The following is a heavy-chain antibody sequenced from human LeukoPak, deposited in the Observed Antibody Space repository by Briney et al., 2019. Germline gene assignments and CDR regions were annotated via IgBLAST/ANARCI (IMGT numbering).Heavy chain of an antibody. CDR3: ARVQHWFGEFLLQALDY. D-gene: IGHD3-10*01. CDR1: GFTFSSFS. CDR2: ISYDGSNK. J-gene: IGHJ4*02. Sequence: PGGSLRLSCAASGFTFSSFSMSWVRQAPGKGLGWVAVISYDGSNKFYTDSVKGRFTISRDNYKNTLYLQMNSLRAEDTAVYYCARVQHWFGEFLLQALDYWGQGTLVTVSS. V-gene: IGHV3-30-3*01.